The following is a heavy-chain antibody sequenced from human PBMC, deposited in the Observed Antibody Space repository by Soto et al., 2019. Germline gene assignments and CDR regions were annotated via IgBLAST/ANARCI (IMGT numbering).Heavy chain of an antibody. Sequence: PSETLCLTCTVSGGSVSGGSYYWSWIRQPPGKGLEWIGYIYYGGSTNYNPSLKSRVTISVDTSKNQFSLKLSSVTAADTAVYYCASVTRTCISTSCYRYYYGMDVWGQGTTVTVSS. V-gene: IGHV4-61*01. CDR2: IYYGGST. CDR3: ASVTRTCISTSCYRYYYGMDV. CDR1: GGSVSGGSYY. D-gene: IGHD2-2*02. J-gene: IGHJ6*02.